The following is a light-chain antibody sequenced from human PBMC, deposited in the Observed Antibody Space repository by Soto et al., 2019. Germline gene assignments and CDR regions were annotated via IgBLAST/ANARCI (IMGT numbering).Light chain of an antibody. Sequence: QLVLTQSPSASASLGASVKLTCTLISGHSSYAIAWHQQQPEKGPRYLMKLNSDGSHSKGDGIPDRFSGSSSGAERYLTISSLQSEDEADDYCQTWGTGIQGVFGGGTKLTVL. CDR2: LNSDGSH. J-gene: IGLJ3*02. CDR3: QTWGTGIQGV. CDR1: SGHSSYA. V-gene: IGLV4-69*01.